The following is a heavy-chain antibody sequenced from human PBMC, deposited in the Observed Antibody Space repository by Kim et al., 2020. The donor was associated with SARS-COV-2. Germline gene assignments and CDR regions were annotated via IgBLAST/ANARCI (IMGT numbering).Heavy chain of an antibody. V-gene: IGHV1-46*01. Sequence: QGRVTMTRDTSTSTVYMELSSLRSEDTAVYYCARDEVVVVAATPGYYFDYWGQGTLVTVSS. J-gene: IGHJ4*02. CDR3: ARDEVVVVAATPGYYFDY. D-gene: IGHD2-15*01.